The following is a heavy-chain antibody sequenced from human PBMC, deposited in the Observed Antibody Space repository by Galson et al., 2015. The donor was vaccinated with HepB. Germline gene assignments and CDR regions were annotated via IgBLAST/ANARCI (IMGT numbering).Heavy chain of an antibody. CDR1: GYTFTNYH. CDR3: ARGGEYGEWLVS. Sequence: SVKVSCKASGYTFTNYHMHWVRQAPGQGLEWMGRINPNSGGTNYAQMFQGRVTMTRDTSMNIAYMELSSLRSDDTAFYYCARGGEYGEWLVSWGQGTLVTVSS. J-gene: IGHJ4*02. CDR2: INPNSGGT. D-gene: IGHD6-19*01. V-gene: IGHV1-2*06.